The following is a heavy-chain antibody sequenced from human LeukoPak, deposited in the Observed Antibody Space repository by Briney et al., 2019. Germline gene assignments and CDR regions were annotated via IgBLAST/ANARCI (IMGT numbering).Heavy chain of an antibody. Sequence: GGSLRLPCAASGFTFSSYSMNWVRQAPGKGLEWVSSISSSSSYIYYADSEKGRFTISRDNAKNSLYLQMNSLRAEDTAVYYCAREPDIVVVPAAIPDYWGQGTLVTVSS. CDR2: ISSSSSYI. V-gene: IGHV3-21*01. CDR1: GFTFSSYS. J-gene: IGHJ4*02. D-gene: IGHD2-2*02. CDR3: AREPDIVVVPAAIPDY.